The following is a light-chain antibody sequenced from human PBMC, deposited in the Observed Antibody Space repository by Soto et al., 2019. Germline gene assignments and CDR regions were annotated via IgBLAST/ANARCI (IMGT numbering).Light chain of an antibody. V-gene: IGKV1-39*01. CDR1: QSFTTY. CDR3: QQSFITPNT. J-gene: IGKJ5*01. Sequence: QVAMSAASVSASIADRVTITCRASQSFTTYSSRSQHNPVNSPKVLSYGTSSLQTRVPSTLSGSESGTDFTLTISSLQPEDFAPYYCQQSFITPNTFGEGTRPEIK. CDR2: GTS.